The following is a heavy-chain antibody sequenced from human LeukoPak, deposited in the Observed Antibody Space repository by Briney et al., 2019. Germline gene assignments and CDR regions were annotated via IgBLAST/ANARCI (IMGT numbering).Heavy chain of an antibody. CDR3: ARVDPALGLWFGELFGYFDY. D-gene: IGHD3-10*01. V-gene: IGHV3-7*01. CDR2: IKQDGSEK. Sequence: PGGSLRLSCAASGFTFSSYWMSWVRQAPGKGLEWVANIKQDGSEKYYVDSVKGRFTISRDNAKNSLYLQMNSLRAEDTAVYYCARVDPALGLWFGELFGYFDYWGQGTLVTVSS. CDR1: GFTFSSYW. J-gene: IGHJ4*02.